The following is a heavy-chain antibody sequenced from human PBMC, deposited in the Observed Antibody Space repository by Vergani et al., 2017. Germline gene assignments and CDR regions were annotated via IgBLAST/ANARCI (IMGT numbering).Heavy chain of an antibody. D-gene: IGHD6-19*01. CDR2: IYYSGST. V-gene: IGHV4-31*03. Sequence: QVQLQESGPGLVKPSQTLSLTCTVSGGSISSGGYYWSWIRQHPGKGLEWIGYIYYSGSTYYNPSPKSRVTISVDTSKDQFSLKLSSVTAADTAVYYCARDPGSIAVAGTNYYYYYGMDVWGQGTTVTVSS. CDR3: ARDPGSIAVAGTNYYYYYGMDV. J-gene: IGHJ6*02. CDR1: GGSISSGGYY.